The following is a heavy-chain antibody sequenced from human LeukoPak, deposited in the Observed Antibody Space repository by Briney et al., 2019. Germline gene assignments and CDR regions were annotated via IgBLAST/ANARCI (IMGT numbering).Heavy chain of an antibody. CDR3: ARLNDWRFDY. D-gene: IGHD3-9*01. J-gene: IGHJ4*02. V-gene: IGHV3-7*05. CDR1: GFTFSTHW. CDR2: IKEDGSEK. Sequence: GGSLRLSCAASGFTFSTHWMSRVRQAPGKGLEWVANIKEDGSEKYYVDSVKGRLTISRDNAKNSLYLQMNSLRAEDTAVYYCARLNDWRFDYWGQGTLVTVSS.